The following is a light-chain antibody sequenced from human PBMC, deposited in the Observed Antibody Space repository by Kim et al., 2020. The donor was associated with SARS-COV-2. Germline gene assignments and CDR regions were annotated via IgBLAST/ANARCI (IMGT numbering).Light chain of an antibody. CDR2: QDS. Sequence: VSPGQTASITCSGDKLGNKYVCWYQQKPGQSPVLVIYQDSKRPSGIPERFSGSNSGNTATLTISGTQTMDEADYYCQAWDSSTVVFGGGTQLTVL. CDR3: QAWDSSTVV. V-gene: IGLV3-1*01. CDR1: KLGNKY. J-gene: IGLJ2*01.